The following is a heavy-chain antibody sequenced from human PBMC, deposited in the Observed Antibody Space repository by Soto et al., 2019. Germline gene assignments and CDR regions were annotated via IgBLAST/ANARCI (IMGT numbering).Heavy chain of an antibody. CDR3: ARAALVGSSWPFDY. V-gene: IGHV4-4*02. Sequence: QVQLQESGPGLVKPSGTLSLTCAVSGGSISSSNWWSWVRQPPGKGLEWIGEIYHSGSTNYNTSLKSRVPISVEKSKNQFALKLSSVTAAVTAVYYCARAALVGSSWPFDYWGQGTLVTVSS. CDR1: GGSISSSNW. D-gene: IGHD6-13*01. J-gene: IGHJ4*02. CDR2: IYHSGST.